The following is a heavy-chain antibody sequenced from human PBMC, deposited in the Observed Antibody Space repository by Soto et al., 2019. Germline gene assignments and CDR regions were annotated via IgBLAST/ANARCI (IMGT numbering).Heavy chain of an antibody. Sequence: SETLSLTCTVSGGSISSYYWSWIRQPPGKGLEWIGYIYYSGSTNYNPSLKSRVTISVDTSKNQFSLKLSSVTAADTAVYYCAGSPQDPYYDFWSGSPPYYYYYMDVWGKGTTVTVSS. CDR2: IYYSGST. CDR3: AGSPQDPYYDFWSGSPPYYYYYMDV. J-gene: IGHJ6*03. CDR1: GGSISSYY. D-gene: IGHD3-3*01. V-gene: IGHV4-59*08.